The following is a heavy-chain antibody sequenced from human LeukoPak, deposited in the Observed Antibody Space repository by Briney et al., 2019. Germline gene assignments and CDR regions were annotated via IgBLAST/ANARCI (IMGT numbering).Heavy chain of an antibody. D-gene: IGHD2-2*01. CDR2: IYHSGST. Sequence: SGTLSLTCAVSGGSISSNNCWSWVRQPPGKGLEWIGEIYHSGSTNYNPSLKSRVTISVDKSKNQFSLKLSSVTAADTAVYYCARWVRYCSSTSCYNWFDPWGQGTLVTVSS. J-gene: IGHJ5*02. CDR1: GGSISSNNC. V-gene: IGHV4-4*02. CDR3: ARWVRYCSSTSCYNWFDP.